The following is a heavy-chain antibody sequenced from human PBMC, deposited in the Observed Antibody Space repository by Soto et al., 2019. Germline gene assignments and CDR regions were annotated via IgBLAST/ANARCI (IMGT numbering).Heavy chain of an antibody. V-gene: IGHV3-74*01. J-gene: IGHJ5*02. D-gene: IGHD5-18*01. Sequence: GGSLRLSCAASGFTFSSYWMHWVRQAPGKGLVWVSRINSDGSSTSYADSVKGRFTISRDNAKNTLYLQMNSLRAEDTAVHYCARATYRNWFDPWGQGTLVTVSS. CDR3: ARATYRNWFDP. CDR2: INSDGSST. CDR1: GFTFSSYW.